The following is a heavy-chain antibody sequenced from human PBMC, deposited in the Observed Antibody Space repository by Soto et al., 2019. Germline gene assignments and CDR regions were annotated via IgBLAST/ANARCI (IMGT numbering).Heavy chain of an antibody. CDR3: GVFGSGNYYYGMDV. CDR1: GGTFSSYA. Sequence: QVQLVQSGAEVKKPGSSVKVSCKASGGTFSSYAISWVRQAPGQGLEWMGGLIPIFGTANYAQKFQCRVTITADESTSTAYMALSSLRSEDTAVYYCGVFGSGNYYYGMDVWGQGTTVTVSS. CDR2: LIPIFGTA. D-gene: IGHD6-6*01. V-gene: IGHV1-69*12. J-gene: IGHJ6*02.